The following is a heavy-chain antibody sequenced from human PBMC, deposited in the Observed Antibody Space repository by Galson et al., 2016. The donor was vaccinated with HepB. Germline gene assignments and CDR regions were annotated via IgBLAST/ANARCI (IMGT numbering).Heavy chain of an antibody. CDR3: ARAGLLTKASFDY. CDR1: DGSLSSSSSFS. Sequence: ATLSLTCTVSDGSLSSSSSFSWGWIRQPPGKGLETIGTVYRGKTYYNPSLEGRVTISVDMSTDLLSLKLTSLTAADAGVYYCARAGLLTKASFDYWGQGTLVAVSS. J-gene: IGHJ4*02. D-gene: IGHD4/OR15-4a*01. V-gene: IGHV4-39*01. CDR2: VYRGKT.